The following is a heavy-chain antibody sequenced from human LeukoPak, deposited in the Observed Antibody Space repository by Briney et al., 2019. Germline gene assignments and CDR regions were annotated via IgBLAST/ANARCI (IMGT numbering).Heavy chain of an antibody. Sequence: PGGSLRLSCAASGFPFSAYAMAWVRQAPGKGLEWVSIITKSSGTFYADSVKGRFSISRDNSMDTLSLQTNSLRAEDTAIYYCAKLREGLLSSWHFDYWGQGTLVTVSS. J-gene: IGHJ4*02. V-gene: IGHV3-23*01. CDR2: ITKSSGT. CDR1: GFPFSAYA. D-gene: IGHD3-16*01. CDR3: AKLREGLLSSWHFDY.